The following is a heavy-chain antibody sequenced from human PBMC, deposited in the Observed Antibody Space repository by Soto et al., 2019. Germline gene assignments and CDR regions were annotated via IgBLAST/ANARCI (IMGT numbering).Heavy chain of an antibody. Sequence: EGQLVESGGGLVQPGESLRLSCAGSGFTFNSYWMSWVRQAPGKGLEWVAKVQQDGSEKYYVDSVKGRFTISRDNATNSVYLQMNSLRVEDTAVYYCARGSLHRSGYEYYYYYYGLDVWGQGTTVTVAS. V-gene: IGHV3-7*03. CDR1: GFTFNSYW. CDR2: VQQDGSEK. D-gene: IGHD5-12*01. CDR3: ARGSLHRSGYEYYYYYYGLDV. J-gene: IGHJ6*02.